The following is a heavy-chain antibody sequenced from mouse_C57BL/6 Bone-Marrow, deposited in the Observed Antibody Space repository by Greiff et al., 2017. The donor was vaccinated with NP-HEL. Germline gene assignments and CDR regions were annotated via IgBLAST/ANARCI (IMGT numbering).Heavy chain of an antibody. D-gene: IGHD1-1*01. V-gene: IGHV14-4*01. J-gene: IGHJ2*01. CDR3: TTDYYGSSHDY. Sequence: EVQLQQSGAELVRPGASVKLSCTASGFNIKDDYMHWVKQRPEQGLEWIGWIDPENGDTEYASKFQGKATITADTSSNTAYLQLSSLTAEDTAVYYFTTDYYGSSHDYWGQGTTLTVSS. CDR2: IDPENGDT. CDR1: GFNIKDDY.